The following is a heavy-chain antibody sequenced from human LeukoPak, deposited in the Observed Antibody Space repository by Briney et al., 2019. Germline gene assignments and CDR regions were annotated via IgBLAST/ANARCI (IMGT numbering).Heavy chain of an antibody. CDR2: INPNSGGT. D-gene: IGHD2-2*01. CDR1: GYTFTGYY. CDR3: ARDGLVVPAAMHY. V-gene: IGHV1-2*02. J-gene: IGHJ4*02. Sequence: ASVKVSCKASGYTFTGYYMHWVRQAPGQGLEWMGWINPNSGGTNYALKFQGRVTMTRDTSISTAYMELSRLRSDDTAVYYCARDGLVVPAAMHYWGQGTLVTVSS.